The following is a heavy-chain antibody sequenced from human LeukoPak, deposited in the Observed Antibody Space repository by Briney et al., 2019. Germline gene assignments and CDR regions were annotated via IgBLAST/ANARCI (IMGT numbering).Heavy chain of an antibody. CDR1: GGSINSGGYY. CDR2: IYYSGST. J-gene: IGHJ4*02. CDR3: AREGYCSGGTCYGWIPIDY. D-gene: IGHD2-15*01. V-gene: IGHV4-31*03. Sequence: SETLSLTCTVSGGSINSGGYYWTWIRQHPGKGLEWIGYIYYSGSTYYNPSLKSRVTISVDTSKNQFSLKLSSVTAADTAIYYCAREGYCSGGTCYGWIPIDYWGQGTLVTVSS.